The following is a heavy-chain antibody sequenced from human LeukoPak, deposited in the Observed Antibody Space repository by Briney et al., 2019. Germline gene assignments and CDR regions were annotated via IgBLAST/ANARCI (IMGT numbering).Heavy chain of an antibody. CDR1: GYTFTGYY. CDR2: INPNSGGT. J-gene: IGHJ5*02. V-gene: IGHV1-2*02. CDR3: ARYCSSTSCWFDP. Sequence: ASVKVSCKASGYTFTGYYMHWVRQAPGQGLEWMGWINPNSGGTNYAQKFQGRVTMTRDTSISTAYMELSRLRSDDTAVYYCARYCSSTSCWFDPWGQGTLVTVSS. D-gene: IGHD2-2*01.